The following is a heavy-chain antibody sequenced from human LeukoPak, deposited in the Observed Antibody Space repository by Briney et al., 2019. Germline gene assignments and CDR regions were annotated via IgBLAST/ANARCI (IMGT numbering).Heavy chain of an antibody. Sequence: HSGGSLRLSCAASGFTVSSNYMDWVRQAPGKGLEWVGRTRNKANSYTTEYAASVKGRFTIPRDDSKNSLYLQMNSLKTEDTAVYYCARAATYYDFWSGYGGGYYYYYMDVWGKGTTVTVSS. J-gene: IGHJ6*03. D-gene: IGHD3-3*01. CDR2: TRNKANSYTT. CDR1: GFTVSSNY. CDR3: ARAATYYDFWSGYGGGYYYYYMDV. V-gene: IGHV3-72*01.